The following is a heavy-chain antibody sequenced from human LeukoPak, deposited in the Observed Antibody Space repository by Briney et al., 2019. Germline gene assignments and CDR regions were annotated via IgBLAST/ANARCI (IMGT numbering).Heavy chain of an antibody. V-gene: IGHV1-18*01. CDR2: ISADNGNT. CDR1: GYTFTSYG. D-gene: IGHD6-13*01. Sequence: ASVKVSCKASGYTFTSYGMSWVRQAPGQGLEWMGWISADNGNTNYAQKLQGRVTMTTDTSTSTAYMELRSLRSDDTAVYYCARDEYSSSWFSSYYYGMDVWGQGTTVTVPS. CDR3: ARDEYSSSWFSSYYYGMDV. J-gene: IGHJ6*02.